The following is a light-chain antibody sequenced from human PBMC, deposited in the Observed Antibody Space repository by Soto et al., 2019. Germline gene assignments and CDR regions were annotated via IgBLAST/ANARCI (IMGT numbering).Light chain of an antibody. CDR1: QDINSF. CDR2: AAS. J-gene: IGKJ4*01. V-gene: IGKV1-9*01. Sequence: PLSQSPSSLSASIGDRIAITCRASQDINSFLAWYQQKPGKAPKLLIYAASTLQSGVPSRFSGSGSGTDFTLTISSLQPEDFATYYCQQLESYPSTFGGGTKVDI. CDR3: QQLESYPST.